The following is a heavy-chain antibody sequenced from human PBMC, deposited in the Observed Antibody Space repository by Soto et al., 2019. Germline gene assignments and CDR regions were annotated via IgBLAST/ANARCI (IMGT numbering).Heavy chain of an antibody. CDR3: AKDLWSGQWLVHGAFDY. D-gene: IGHD6-19*01. CDR2: ISWNSGSI. CDR1: GFTFDDYV. Sequence: PGGSLRLSCAASGFTFDDYVMHWVRQAPGKGLEWVSGISWNSGSIGYADSVKGRFTISRDNAKNSLYLQMNSLRAEDTALYYCAKDLWSGQWLVHGAFDYWGQGTLVTVSS. V-gene: IGHV3-9*01. J-gene: IGHJ4*02.